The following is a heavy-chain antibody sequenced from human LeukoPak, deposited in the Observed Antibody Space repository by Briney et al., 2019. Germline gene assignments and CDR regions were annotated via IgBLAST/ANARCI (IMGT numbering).Heavy chain of an antibody. D-gene: IGHD2-8*01. Sequence: ASVKVSCKASGYTFTSYGISWVRQAPGQGLEWMGWISAYNGNTNYAQKLQGRVTMTTDTSTSIAYMELRSLRSDDTAVYYCARDRYCTNGVCPVYYYYGMDVWGQGTTVTVSS. V-gene: IGHV1-18*01. CDR3: ARDRYCTNGVCPVYYYYGMDV. CDR2: ISAYNGNT. CDR1: GYTFTSYG. J-gene: IGHJ6*02.